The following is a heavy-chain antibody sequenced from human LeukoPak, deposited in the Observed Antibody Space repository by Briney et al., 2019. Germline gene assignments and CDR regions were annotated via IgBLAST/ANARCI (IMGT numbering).Heavy chain of an antibody. V-gene: IGHV3-21*01. D-gene: IGHD2-2*01. J-gene: IGHJ3*02. CDR2: IGSRSTSI. CDR3: ARETSESFDI. CDR1: GFTFTSHS. Sequence: GGSLRLSCAASGFTFTSHSMNWVRQAPGKGLEWVSSIGSRSTSIYYADSVKGRFTISRDNAKNSLSLQMNSLRAEDTAVYYCARETSESFDIWGQGTMVTVSS.